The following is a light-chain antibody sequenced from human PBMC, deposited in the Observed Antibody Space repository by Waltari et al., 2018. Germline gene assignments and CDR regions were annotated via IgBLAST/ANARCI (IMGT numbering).Light chain of an antibody. CDR2: GAS. J-gene: IGKJ2*01. Sequence: DIQLTQSPSFLSASVGDRVTITCRARKGISSYLAWYQQKPGKAPKRLIYGASTLQRGVPSRFSGSGSGTEFTLTISSLQPEDFATYYCQQLNSYPRYTFGQGTKLEIK. V-gene: IGKV1-9*01. CDR3: QQLNSYPRYT. CDR1: KGISSY.